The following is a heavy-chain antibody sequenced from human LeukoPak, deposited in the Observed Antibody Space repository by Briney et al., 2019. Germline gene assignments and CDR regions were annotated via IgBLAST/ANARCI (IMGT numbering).Heavy chain of an antibody. V-gene: IGHV4-38-2*02. Sequence: SETLSLTCTVSGYSISSGYDWGWIRQPPGKGLEWIGSIYQSGSTYYNPSLKSRVTISVDTSKNQFSLKMSSVTAADTAVYFCARGRVSSSSWYSTYYYFYMDVWGKGTTVTVSS. D-gene: IGHD6-13*01. J-gene: IGHJ6*03. CDR1: GYSISSGYD. CDR3: ARGRVSSSSWYSTYYYFYMDV. CDR2: IYQSGST.